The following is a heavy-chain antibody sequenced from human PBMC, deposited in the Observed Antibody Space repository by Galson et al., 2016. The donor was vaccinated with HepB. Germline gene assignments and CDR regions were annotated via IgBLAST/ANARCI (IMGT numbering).Heavy chain of an antibody. CDR1: GFTFSSYA. Sequence: SLRLSCAASGFTFSSYAMSWVRQAPGKGLEWVSTINGGDSGGSTYYTDSVKGRVTISRDKSKSTLYVEMNSLRAEDTAVYYCAKGRGTTVTPNEYWGQGSRVSVSS. J-gene: IGHJ4*02. V-gene: IGHV3-23*01. D-gene: IGHD4-17*01. CDR2: INGGDSGGST. CDR3: AKGRGTTVTPNEY.